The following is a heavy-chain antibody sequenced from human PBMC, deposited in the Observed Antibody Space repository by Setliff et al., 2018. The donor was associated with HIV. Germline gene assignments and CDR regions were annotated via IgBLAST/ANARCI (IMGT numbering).Heavy chain of an antibody. Sequence: ASVKVSCKASGYIFTNYGITWVRQAPGQGLEWMGWISADNGNTNYAQKLQGRVTMTTDTSTSTADMELRSLRSDDTAVYYCARVPGARHYYYYYMDVWGKGTTVTVSS. V-gene: IGHV1-18*01. J-gene: IGHJ6*03. CDR2: ISADNGNT. CDR1: GYIFTNYG. CDR3: ARVPGARHYYYYYMDV. D-gene: IGHD3-10*01.